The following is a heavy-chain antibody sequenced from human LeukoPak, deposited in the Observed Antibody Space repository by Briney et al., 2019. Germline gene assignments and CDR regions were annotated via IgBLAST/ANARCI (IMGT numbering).Heavy chain of an antibody. V-gene: IGHV4-34*01. CDR1: GGSFGGYY. CDR2: INHSGST. CDR3: ARVLGFWSGYYIDY. Sequence: PSETLSLTCAVYGGSFGGYYWSWIRQPPGKGLEWIGEINHSGSTNYNPSLKSQVTISVDTSKNQFSLKLSSVTAADTAVYYCARVLGFWSGYYIDYWGQGTLVTVSS. D-gene: IGHD3-3*01. J-gene: IGHJ4*02.